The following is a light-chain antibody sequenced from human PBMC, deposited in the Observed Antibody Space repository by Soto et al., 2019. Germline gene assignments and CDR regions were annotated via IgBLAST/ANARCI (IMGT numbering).Light chain of an antibody. CDR2: EVS. CDR1: SSDVGGYNY. Sequence: QSALTQPDSVSGSPGQSITISCTGTSSDVGGYNYVSWYQQHPGKAPKLMIYEVSNRPSGVSNRFSGSESGNTASLTISGLQAEDAADYYCRSYTSSSTRVFGGGTKLTVL. CDR3: RSYTSSSTRV. V-gene: IGLV2-14*01. J-gene: IGLJ3*02.